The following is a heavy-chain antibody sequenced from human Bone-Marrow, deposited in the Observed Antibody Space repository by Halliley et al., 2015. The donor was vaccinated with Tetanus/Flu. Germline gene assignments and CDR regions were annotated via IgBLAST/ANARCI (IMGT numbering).Heavy chain of an antibody. CDR1: GTVWSDSSF. J-gene: IGHJ6*02. CDR2: IYYSGSA. D-gene: IGHD3-22*01. V-gene: IGHV4-61*01. CDR3: AREGSFYENLYGMDV. Sequence: GTVWSDSSFWTWIRQAPGKGLEWIGYIYYSGSASYNPSLKGRVAISVDMYRHQFSLTLNSVTAADAAVYYCAREGSFYENLYGMDVWGQGTTVSVSS.